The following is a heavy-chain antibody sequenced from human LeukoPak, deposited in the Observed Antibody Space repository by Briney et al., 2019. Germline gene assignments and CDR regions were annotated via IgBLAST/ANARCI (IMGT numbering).Heavy chain of an antibody. CDR3: ARDRVPTPWQQLQYYFDY. D-gene: IGHD6-13*01. CDR2: TYYRSKWYN. CDR1: GDSVSSNSAA. V-gene: IGHV6-1*01. J-gene: IGHJ4*02. Sequence: SQTLSLTCAISGDSVSSNSAAWNWIRQSPSRGLEWLGRTYYRSKWYNDYAVSVKSRITINPDTSKNQFSLQLNSVTPEDTAVYYCARDRVPTPWQQLQYYFDYWGQGTLVTVSS.